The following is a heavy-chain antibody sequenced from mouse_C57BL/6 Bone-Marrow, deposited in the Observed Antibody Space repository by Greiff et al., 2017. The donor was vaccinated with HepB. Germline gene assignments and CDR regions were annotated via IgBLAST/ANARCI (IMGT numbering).Heavy chain of an antibody. CDR3: ASWGGNYGGGAMDY. D-gene: IGHD2-1*01. CDR2: IDPNSGGT. CDR1: GYTFTSYW. V-gene: IGHV1-72*01. Sequence: QVQLQQPGAELVKPGASVKLSCKASGYTFTSYWMHWVKQRPGRGLEWIGRIDPNSGGTKYNEKFKSKATLTVDKPSSTAYMRLSSLTSEDSAVYYCASWGGNYGGGAMDYWGQGTSVTVSS. J-gene: IGHJ4*01.